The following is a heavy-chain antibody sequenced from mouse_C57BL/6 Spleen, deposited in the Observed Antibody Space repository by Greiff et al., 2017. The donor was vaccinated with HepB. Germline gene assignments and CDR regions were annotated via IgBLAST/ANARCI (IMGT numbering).Heavy chain of an antibody. J-gene: IGHJ2*01. Sequence: QVQLQQSGAELVRPGASVTLSCKASGYTFTDYEMHWVKQTPVHGLEWIGAIDPETGGTAYNQKFKGKAILTADKSSSTAYMELRSLTSEDSAVYYCTGGGPYFDYWGQGTTLTVSS. V-gene: IGHV1-15*01. CDR1: GYTFTDYE. CDR2: IDPETGGT. CDR3: TGGGPYFDY.